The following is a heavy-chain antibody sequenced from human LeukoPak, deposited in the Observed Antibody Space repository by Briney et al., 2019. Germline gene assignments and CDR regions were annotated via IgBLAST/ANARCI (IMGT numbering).Heavy chain of an antibody. CDR1: GGSFSGYY. CDR2: INHSGST. V-gene: IGHV4-34*01. D-gene: IGHD3-22*01. Sequence: PSETLSLTCAVYGGSFSGYYWSWIRQPPGKGLEWIGEINHSGSTNYNPSLKSRVTISVDTSKNHFSLKLSSVTAADTAVYYCATEVAATNYDSSGYYLWGQGTLVTVSS. CDR3: ATEVAATNYDSSGYYL. J-gene: IGHJ5*02.